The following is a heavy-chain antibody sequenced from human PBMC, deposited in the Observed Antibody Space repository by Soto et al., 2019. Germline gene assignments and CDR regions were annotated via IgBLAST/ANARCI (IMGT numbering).Heavy chain of an antibody. V-gene: IGHV4-34*01. CDR1: GGSFSGYS. D-gene: IGHD5-12*01. J-gene: IGHJ4*02. CDR3: ARDGSGYALDS. CDR2: INHSGSS. Sequence: SETLSLTCAVYGGSFSGYSWTWIRQPPGKGREWIGEINHSGSSNYNPSLKSRVTISVDTSKNQFSLKVSSVTAADTAVYYCARDGSGYALDSWGQGTLVTVSS.